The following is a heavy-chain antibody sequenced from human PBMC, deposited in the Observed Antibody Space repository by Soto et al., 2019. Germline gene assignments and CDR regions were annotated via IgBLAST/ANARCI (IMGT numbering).Heavy chain of an antibody. Sequence: EVQLVESGGGLVQPGGSLKLSCAASGFTFSGSAMHWVRQASGKGLEWVGRIRSKGNSYATAYAASGKGRFTISRDDSKNTAYLQMNSLKTEDTAVYYCTRSVLGYCTNGLCYFYYYMDVWGKGTTVTVSS. CDR2: IRSKGNSYAT. V-gene: IGHV3-73*01. J-gene: IGHJ6*03. CDR3: TRSVLGYCTNGLCYFYYYMDV. CDR1: GFTFSGSA. D-gene: IGHD2-8*01.